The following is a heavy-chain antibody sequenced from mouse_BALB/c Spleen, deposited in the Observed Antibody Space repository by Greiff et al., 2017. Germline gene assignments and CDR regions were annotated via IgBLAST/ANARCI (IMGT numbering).Heavy chain of an antibody. Sequence: QVHVKQSGAELVKPGASVKLSCKASGYTFTSYYMYWVKQRPGQGLEWIGEINPSNGGTNFNEKFKSKATLTVDKSSSTAYMQLSSLTSEDSAVYYCTRLGFYYAMDYWGQGTSVTVSS. D-gene: IGHD4-1*01. CDR2: INPSNGGT. V-gene: IGHV1S81*02. CDR1: GYTFTSYY. J-gene: IGHJ4*01. CDR3: TRLGFYYAMDY.